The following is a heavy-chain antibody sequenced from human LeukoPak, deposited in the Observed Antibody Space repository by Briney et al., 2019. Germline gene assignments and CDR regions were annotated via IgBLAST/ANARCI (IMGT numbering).Heavy chain of an antibody. CDR2: IKNKANSYGT. J-gene: IGHJ4*02. CDR1: GFSFSDHY. D-gene: IGHD1-26*01. V-gene: IGHV3-72*01. CDR3: TRVRLGAATRYFDY. Sequence: GGSLRLSCAASGFSFSDHYMDWVRLAPGKGLGWVGRIKNKANSYGTDYAASVKGRFTLSRDDSKDSLYLQMNSLRSEDTALYYCTRVRLGAATRYFDYWGQGTLVTVSS.